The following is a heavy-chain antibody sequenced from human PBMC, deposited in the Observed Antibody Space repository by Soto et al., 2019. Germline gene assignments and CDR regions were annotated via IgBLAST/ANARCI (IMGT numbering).Heavy chain of an antibody. J-gene: IGHJ5*02. V-gene: IGHV1-69*01. CDR3: ARESGCSGGSCYSEGYWFDP. CDR1: GGTLSSYA. D-gene: IGHD2-15*01. CDR2: IIPIFGTA. Sequence: QVQLVQSGAEVKKPGSSVKVSCKASGGTLSSYAISWVRQAPGQGLEWMGGIIPIFGTANYAQKFQGRVTITADESTSTAYMELSSLRSEDTAVYYCARESGCSGGSCYSEGYWFDPWGQGTLVTVSS.